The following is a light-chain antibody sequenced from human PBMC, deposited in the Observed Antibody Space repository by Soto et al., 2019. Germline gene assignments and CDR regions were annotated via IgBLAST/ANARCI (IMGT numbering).Light chain of an antibody. J-gene: IGLJ2*01. CDR1: SSDVGGYNY. V-gene: IGLV2-11*01. CDR3: CSYAGYYTLV. CDR2: AVS. Sequence: QSVLTQPRSVSRSPGQSVTISCTGTSSDVGGYNYVSWYQQHPGKAPKLIIYAVSGRPSGVPDRFSGSKSGNTASLTISGLQADDEADYYCCSYAGYYTLVFGGGTKLTVL.